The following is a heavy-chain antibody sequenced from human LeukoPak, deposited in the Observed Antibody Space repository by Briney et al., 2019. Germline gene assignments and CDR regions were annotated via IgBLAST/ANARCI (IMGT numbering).Heavy chain of an antibody. J-gene: IGHJ6*04. D-gene: IGHD3-10*01. CDR1: GGSISSYY. V-gene: IGHV4-59*01. CDR3: ARVGHYYGSGSYYNPWDYYYGMDV. Sequence: PSEPLSLTCTVSGGSISSYYWSWLRQPPGKELEWLGYIYYSGSTNYNPSLKSRVTISVDTSKNQFSLKLSSVTAADTAVYYCARVGHYYGSGSYYNPWDYYYGMDVWGKGTTVTVSS. CDR2: IYYSGST.